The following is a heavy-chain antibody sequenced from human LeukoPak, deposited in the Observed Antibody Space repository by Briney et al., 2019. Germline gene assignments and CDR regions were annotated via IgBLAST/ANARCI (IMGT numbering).Heavy chain of an antibody. V-gene: IGHV3-23*01. CDR2: ISGSGGST. J-gene: IGHJ4*02. Sequence: PGGSLRLSCAASGFTFSSYAMSWVRQAPGKGLEWVSAISGSGGSTYYADSVKGRFTISRDNSKNTLYLQMNSLRAEDTAVYYCAKPPGAGRGYFDWLFTDYFDYWGQGTLVTVSS. D-gene: IGHD3-9*01. CDR3: AKPPGAGRGYFDWLFTDYFDY. CDR1: GFTFSSYA.